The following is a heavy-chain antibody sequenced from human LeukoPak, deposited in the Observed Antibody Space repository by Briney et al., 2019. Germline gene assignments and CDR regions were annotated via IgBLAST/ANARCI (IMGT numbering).Heavy chain of an antibody. CDR2: IADDGKDK. V-gene: IGHV3-30*04. CDR1: GFTFSTYP. CDR3: AKDPGVVTPGADY. J-gene: IGHJ4*02. Sequence: GRSLRLSCAASGFTFSTYPMHWVRQAPGKGLEWVAVIADDGKDKHYVESVKGRFTISRDNSKNTLYLQMNSLRVEDTAVYYCAKDPGVVTPGADYWGQGTLVTVSS. D-gene: IGHD4-23*01.